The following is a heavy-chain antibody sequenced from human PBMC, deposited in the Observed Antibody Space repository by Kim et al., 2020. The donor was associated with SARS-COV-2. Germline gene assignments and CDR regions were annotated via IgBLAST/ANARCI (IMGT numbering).Heavy chain of an antibody. D-gene: IGHD3-22*01. V-gene: IGHV4-4*02. J-gene: IGHJ4*02. CDR3: ARDLRNYYDSSGYYLIDY. Sequence: KSRVTISVDKSKNQFSLKLSSVTAADTAVYYCARDLRNYYDSSGYYLIDYWGQGTLVTVSS.